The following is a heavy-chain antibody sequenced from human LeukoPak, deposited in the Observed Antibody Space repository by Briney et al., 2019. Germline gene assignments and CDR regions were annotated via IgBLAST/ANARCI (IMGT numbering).Heavy chain of an antibody. V-gene: IGHV1-46*01. D-gene: IGHD4-4*01. CDR2: INPSGGST. CDR3: ARDRATVTTYYYYGMDV. Sequence: ASVKVSCKASGYTFTSYYMHWVRQAPGQGLEWMGIINPSGGSTSYAQKFQGRVTMTRDTSTSTVYMELSSLRSEDTAAYYCARDRATVTTYYYYGMDVWGQGTTVTVSS. J-gene: IGHJ6*02. CDR1: GYTFTSYY.